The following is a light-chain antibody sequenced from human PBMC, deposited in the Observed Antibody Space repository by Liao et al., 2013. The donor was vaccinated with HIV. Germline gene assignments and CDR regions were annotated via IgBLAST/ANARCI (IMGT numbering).Light chain of an antibody. CDR3: QVWDSSSDPRGV. Sequence: SFELTQPPSVSVSPGQAASITCSGDKLGDKYACWYQQKPGQSPVLVIYQDNKRPSGIPERFSGSNSGNTATLTISRVEAGDEADYYCQVWDSSSDPRGVFGGGTKLTVL. CDR1: KLGDKY. CDR2: QDN. V-gene: IGLV3-1*01. J-gene: IGLJ3*02.